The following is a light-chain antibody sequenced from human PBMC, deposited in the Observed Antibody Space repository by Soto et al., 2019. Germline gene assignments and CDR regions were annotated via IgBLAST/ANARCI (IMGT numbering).Light chain of an antibody. Sequence: QSALTQPASVSGSPGQSITISCTGTSSDVGNYNLVSWYQQHPGKAPKLMIYEGSKRPSAVSNRFSGSKSGNTASLTISGLRAEDEAHYHCCSYAGSRTFVFGGGTKLTVL. CDR2: EGS. V-gene: IGLV2-23*01. CDR1: SSDVGNYNL. J-gene: IGLJ3*02. CDR3: CSYAGSRTFV.